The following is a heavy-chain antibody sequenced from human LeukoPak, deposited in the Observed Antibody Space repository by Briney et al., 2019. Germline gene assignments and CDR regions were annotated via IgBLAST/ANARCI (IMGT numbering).Heavy chain of an antibody. CDR3: ARGKMANAFDI. CDR2: INHSGST. V-gene: IGHV4-34*01. J-gene: IGHJ3*02. D-gene: IGHD2-8*01. CDR1: GGSFSGYY. Sequence: SEALSLTCAVYGGSFSGYYWSWIRQPPGKGLEWIGEINHSGSTNYNPSLKSRVTISVDTSKNQFSLKLSSVTAADTAVYYCARGKMANAFDIWGQGTMVTVSS.